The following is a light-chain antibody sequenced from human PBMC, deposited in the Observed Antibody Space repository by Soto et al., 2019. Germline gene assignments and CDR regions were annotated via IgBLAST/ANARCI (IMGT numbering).Light chain of an antibody. CDR3: QQRSNWSPT. V-gene: IGKV3D-20*02. J-gene: IGKJ1*01. Sequence: EIVLTQYPGTLSLSPGEKATLSCRASQSISSSYLAWYQQKPGQAPRLLIYGASSRATGIPDRFSGSGSGTDFTLTISSLEPEDFAVYYCQQRSNWSPTFGQGTKVDIK. CDR2: GAS. CDR1: QSISSSY.